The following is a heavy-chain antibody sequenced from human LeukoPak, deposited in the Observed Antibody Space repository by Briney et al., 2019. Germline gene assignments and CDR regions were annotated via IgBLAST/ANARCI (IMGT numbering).Heavy chain of an antibody. CDR3: ARVARSTNHLHFDY. Sequence: ASVKVSCKTSGYTFTGYYLHWVRQAPGQGLEWMGWINPVTGGTKYAQKFHAKITMTRDTSISTAFLEVTSLKSDDTAVYYCARVARSTNHLHFDYWGQGTLVTVSS. D-gene: IGHD4-17*01. CDR2: INPVTGGT. J-gene: IGHJ4*02. CDR1: GYTFTGYY. V-gene: IGHV1-2*02.